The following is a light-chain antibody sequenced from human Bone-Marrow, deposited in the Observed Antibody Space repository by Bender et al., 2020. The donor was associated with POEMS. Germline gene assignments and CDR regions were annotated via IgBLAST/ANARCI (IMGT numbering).Light chain of an antibody. CDR2: EDK. V-gene: IGLV2-23*01. CDR3: CSFAGGPYV. Sequence: QSALTQPASVSGSPGQSVTISCTGTSSDVGHYHLVSWYQQHPGKAPKVIIHEDKRRPSGVSPRFSASKSGNVAFLTISELQNEDEADYYCCSFAGGPYVFGTGT. CDR1: SSDVGHYHL. J-gene: IGLJ1*01.